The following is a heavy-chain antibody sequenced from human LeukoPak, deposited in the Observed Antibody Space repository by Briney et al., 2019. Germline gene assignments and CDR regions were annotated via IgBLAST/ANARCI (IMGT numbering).Heavy chain of an antibody. CDR3: ARDDYYYDSSGPDDAFDI. CDR2: ISAYNGNT. CDR1: GYTFTSYG. D-gene: IGHD3-22*01. V-gene: IGHV1-18*01. Sequence: GASVKVSCKASGYTFTSYGISWVRQAPGQGLEWMGWISAYNGNTNYAQKLQGRVTMTTDTSTSTAYIELRSLRSDDTAVYYCARDDYYYDSSGPDDAFDIWGQGTMVTVSS. J-gene: IGHJ3*02.